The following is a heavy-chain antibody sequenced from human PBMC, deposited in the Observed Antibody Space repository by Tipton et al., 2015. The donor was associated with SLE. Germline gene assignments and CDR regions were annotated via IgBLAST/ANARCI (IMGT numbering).Heavy chain of an antibody. Sequence: TLSLTCTVSGGSISSGGYYWSWIRQHPGKGLEWIGYIYYSGSTYYNPSLKSRVTISVDTSKNQFSLKLSSVTAADTAVYYCARAPGRWLPFDYWGQGTLVTVSS. J-gene: IGHJ4*02. D-gene: IGHD5-24*01. CDR3: ARAPGRWLPFDY. CDR2: IYYSGST. V-gene: IGHV4-31*03. CDR1: GGSISSGGYY.